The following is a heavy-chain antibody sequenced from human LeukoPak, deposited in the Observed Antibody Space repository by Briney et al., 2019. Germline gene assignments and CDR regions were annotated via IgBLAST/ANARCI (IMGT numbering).Heavy chain of an antibody. CDR3: ARAMVGATRGFDP. Sequence: PSETLSLTCTVSGGSLSGSSYYWGWIRQTPGKGLEWIGSIGNIYYSGSTYSNPSLKIRVTISVSTSRNQFSLRLSSVTAADTAVYYCARAMVGATRGFDPWGQGTLVTVSS. D-gene: IGHD1-26*01. J-gene: IGHJ5*02. V-gene: IGHV4-39*01. CDR1: GGSLSGSSYY. CDR2: IGNIYYSGST.